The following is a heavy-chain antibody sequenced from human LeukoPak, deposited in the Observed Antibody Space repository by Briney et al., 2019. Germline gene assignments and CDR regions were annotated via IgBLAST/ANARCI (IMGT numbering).Heavy chain of an antibody. V-gene: IGHV4-39*07. CDR1: GGSISSSSYY. D-gene: IGHD2-2*01. CDR2: IYYSGST. Sequence: SETLSLTCTVSGGSISSSSYYWGWIRQPPGKGLEWIGSIYYSGSTYYNPSLKSRVTISVDTSKNQFSLKMYTAIAADTAIYYCAGGLRSTSYKAEYFQHWGQGTLVTVSS. CDR3: AGGLRSTSYKAEYFQH. J-gene: IGHJ1*01.